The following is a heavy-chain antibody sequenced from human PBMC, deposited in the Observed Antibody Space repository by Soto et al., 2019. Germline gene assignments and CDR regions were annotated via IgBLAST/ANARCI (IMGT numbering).Heavy chain of an antibody. CDR2: ISGSGGST. V-gene: IGHV3-23*01. CDR3: AKAQYYDFWSGLNWLDP. D-gene: IGHD3-3*01. CDR1: GFTFSSYA. Sequence: PGGSLRLSCAASGFTFSSYAMSWVRQAPGKGLEWVSAISGSGGSTYYADSVKGRFTISRDNSKNTLYLQMNSLRAEDTAVYYCAKAQYYDFWSGLNWLDPWGEGTLVTV. J-gene: IGHJ5*02.